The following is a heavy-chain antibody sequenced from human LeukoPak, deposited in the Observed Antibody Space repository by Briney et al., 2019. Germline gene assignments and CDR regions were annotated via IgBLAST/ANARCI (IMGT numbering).Heavy chain of an antibody. Sequence: GGSLRLSCAASGFTFSTYSMKWVRQAPGKGLEWVSYISDSGAMYYADSVRGRFTISRENAQNSLFLQMNSLRAEDTAVYYCARDIDTSGHYFFDYWSQGTLVTVSS. CDR2: ISDSGAM. D-gene: IGHD3-22*01. V-gene: IGHV3-48*01. CDR1: GFTFSTYS. CDR3: ARDIDTSGHYFFDY. J-gene: IGHJ4*02.